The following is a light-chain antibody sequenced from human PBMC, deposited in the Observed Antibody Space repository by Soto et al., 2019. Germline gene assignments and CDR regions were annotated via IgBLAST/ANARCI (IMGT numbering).Light chain of an antibody. CDR1: SSDVGGYNY. CDR2: EVT. J-gene: IGLJ1*01. Sequence: QSALTQPASVSGSPGQSITISCTGTSSDVGGYNYVSWYQLYPGKAPKLMIFEVTNRPSGISYRFSGSKSGNTASLSISGLQAEDEADYYCSSYTSSDTYVFGSGTKVTVL. V-gene: IGLV2-14*01. CDR3: SSYTSSDTYV.